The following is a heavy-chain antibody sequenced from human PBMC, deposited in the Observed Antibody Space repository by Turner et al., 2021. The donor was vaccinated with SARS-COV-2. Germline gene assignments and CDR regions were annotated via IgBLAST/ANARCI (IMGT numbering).Heavy chain of an antibody. CDR1: GFTVNTTY. Sequence: ELQLVESGGGWVQPGGSLRLSCAASGFTVNTTYMSWVRQAPEKGLEWVSVIYSGDTTHYIDSVKGRFIISRDKSRNTVYLQMNRLGVEDAAVYYCVRGFDVLTRAPGLDVWGQGIKVTVSS. D-gene: IGHD3-9*01. V-gene: IGHV3-66*01. CDR2: IYSGDTT. J-gene: IGHJ6*02. CDR3: VRGFDVLTRAPGLDV.